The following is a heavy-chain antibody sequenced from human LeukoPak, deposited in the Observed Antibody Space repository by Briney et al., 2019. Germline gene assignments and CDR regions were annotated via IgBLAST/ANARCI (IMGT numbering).Heavy chain of an antibody. CDR3: ARSLGPVYYYGMDV. CDR2: IIPIFGTA. Sequence: SVKVSCKASGGTFSSYTISWVRQAPGQGLEWMGGIIPIFGTANYAQKFQGRVTITADESTSTAYMELSSLRSEDTAVYYCARSLGPVYYYGMDVWGQGTTVTVSS. CDR1: GGTFSSYT. V-gene: IGHV1-69*13. J-gene: IGHJ6*02.